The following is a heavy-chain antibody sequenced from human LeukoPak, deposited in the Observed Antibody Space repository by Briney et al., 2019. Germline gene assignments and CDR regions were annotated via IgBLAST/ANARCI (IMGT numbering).Heavy chain of an antibody. CDR1: GFTFSSYE. J-gene: IGHJ4*02. CDR2: ISSSGNTI. V-gene: IGHV3-48*03. Sequence: GGSLRLSCGASGFTFSSYEMNWVRQAPGKGLEWVSYISSSGNTIYYADSVKGRFTISRDNAKNALYLQMSSLRAEDTAVYYCARGRVRQWDFDYWGQGTLVTVSS. CDR3: ARGRVRQWDFDY. D-gene: IGHD6-19*01.